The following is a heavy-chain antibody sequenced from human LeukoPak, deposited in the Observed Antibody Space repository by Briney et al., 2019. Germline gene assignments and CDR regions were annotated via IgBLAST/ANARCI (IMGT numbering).Heavy chain of an antibody. J-gene: IGHJ4*02. CDR3: ARVEGSGSYDQPFDY. CDR2: IIPIFGTA. D-gene: IGHD3-10*01. V-gene: IGHV1-69*05. CDR1: GGTFSSYA. Sequence: SSVKVSCKTSGGTFSSYAISWVRQAPGQRLEWMGGIIPIFGTANYAQKFQGRVTITTDESTSTAYMELSSLRSEDTAVYYCARVEGSGSYDQPFDYWGQGTLVTVSS.